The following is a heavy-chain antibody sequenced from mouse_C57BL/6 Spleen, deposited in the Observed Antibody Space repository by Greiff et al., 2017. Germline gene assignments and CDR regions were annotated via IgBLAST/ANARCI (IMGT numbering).Heavy chain of an antibody. Sequence: QVQLQQSGAELVKPGASVKLSCKASGYTFTEYTIHWVKQRSGQGLEWIGWFYPGSGSIKYNEKFKDKATLTADKSSSTVYMELSRLTSEDSAVYCCARHPRYYGSSYDWYFDVWGTGTTVTVSS. V-gene: IGHV1-62-2*01. CDR2: FYPGSGSI. CDR1: GYTFTEYT. D-gene: IGHD1-1*01. J-gene: IGHJ1*03. CDR3: ARHPRYYGSSYDWYFDV.